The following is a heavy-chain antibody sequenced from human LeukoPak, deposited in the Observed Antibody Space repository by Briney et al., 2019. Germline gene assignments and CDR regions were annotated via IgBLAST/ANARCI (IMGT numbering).Heavy chain of an antibody. Sequence: PGGSLRLSCAASGFTVSTKYMSWVRQAPGKGLEWVSVIYSGGTTEYADSVKGRFTISRDNSKNSLYLQMNSLRAEDTAVYYCARDQGSSWSDDAFDIRGQGTMVTVSS. CDR2: IYSGGTT. CDR3: ARDQGSSWSDDAFDI. D-gene: IGHD6-13*01. CDR1: GFTVSTKY. V-gene: IGHV3-66*01. J-gene: IGHJ3*02.